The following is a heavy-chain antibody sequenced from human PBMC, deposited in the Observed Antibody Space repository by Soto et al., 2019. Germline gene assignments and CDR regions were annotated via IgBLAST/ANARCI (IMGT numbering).Heavy chain of an antibody. CDR1: GYTFTSYD. D-gene: IGHD3-9*01. CDR2: MNPNSGNT. CDR3: ARGILTGYSGLYYFDY. Sequence: ASVKVSCKASGYTFTSYDINWVRQATGQGLEWMGWMNPNSGNTGYAQKFQGRVTMTRNTSISTAYMELSSLRSEDTAVYYCARGILTGYSGLYYFDYWGQGTLVTVSS. J-gene: IGHJ4*02. V-gene: IGHV1-8*01.